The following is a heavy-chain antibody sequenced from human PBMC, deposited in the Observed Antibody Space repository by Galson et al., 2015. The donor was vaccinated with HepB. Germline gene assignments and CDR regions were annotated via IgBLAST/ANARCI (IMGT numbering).Heavy chain of an antibody. Sequence: SLRLSCAASGFTFSSFAMHWVRQAPGKGLEWVSTVSGSGDSTYYADSVKGRFTISRDNSENTLYLQMNSLRAEDTAIYYCAKEIRSDSNGFYNMNYGMDVWGQGTTVTVSS. D-gene: IGHD3-22*01. CDR2: VSGSGDST. CDR1: GFTFSSFA. V-gene: IGHV3-23*01. J-gene: IGHJ6*02. CDR3: AKEIRSDSNGFYNMNYGMDV.